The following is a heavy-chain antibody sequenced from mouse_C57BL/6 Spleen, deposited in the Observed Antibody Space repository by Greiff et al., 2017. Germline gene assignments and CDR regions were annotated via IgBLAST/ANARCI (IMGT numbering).Heavy chain of an antibody. D-gene: IGHD4-1*01. CDR1: GYSITSGYY. CDR2: ISYDGSN. V-gene: IGHV3-6*01. Sequence: VQLKESGPGLVKPSQSLSLTCSVTGYSITSGYYWNWIRQCPGNKLEWMVYISYDGSNNYNPAPQNRIPITRDTSKNQFFLKLNAVTTEATATYCGARDGLGWFADWGQGTMVTVSA. CDR3: ARDGLGWFAD. J-gene: IGHJ3*01.